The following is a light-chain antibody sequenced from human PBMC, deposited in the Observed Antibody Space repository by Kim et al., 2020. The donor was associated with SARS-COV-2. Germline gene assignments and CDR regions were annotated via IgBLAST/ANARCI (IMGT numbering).Light chain of an antibody. J-gene: IGKJ2*01. CDR2: DAS. CDR3: QQRSNWPT. V-gene: IGKV3-11*01. Sequence: SLAPGERASLSCRASQGVSSYLAWYQQKPGQAPRLLIYDASNRSTGIPARFSGSGSGTDFTLTISSLEPEDFAVYFCQQRSNWPTFGQGTKLEI. CDR1: QGVSSY.